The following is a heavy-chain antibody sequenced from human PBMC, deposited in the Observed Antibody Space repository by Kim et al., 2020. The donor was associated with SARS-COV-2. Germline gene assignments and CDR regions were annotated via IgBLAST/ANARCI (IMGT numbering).Heavy chain of an antibody. D-gene: IGHD4-17*01. J-gene: IGHJ4*02. V-gene: IGHV3-7*05. CDR2: IRKEGRDK. CDR1: GFSFATSW. Sequence: GGSLRLSCAASGFSFATSWMTWVRQAPGKGLEWVARIRKEGRDKYYVDSVKGRFIISRDNARNSVFLQMNSLRAEDTAIYYCASIDYGDSYWGQGTLVTVSS. CDR3: ASIDYGDSY.